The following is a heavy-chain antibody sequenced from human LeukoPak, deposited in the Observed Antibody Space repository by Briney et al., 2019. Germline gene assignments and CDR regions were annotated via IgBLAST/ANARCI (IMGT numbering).Heavy chain of an antibody. D-gene: IGHD6-19*01. V-gene: IGHV3-53*01. Sequence: GGSLRLSCAASGFTVISNYMSWVRQAPGKGLEWVSVIYSGGSTYYADSVKGRFTISRDNSKNTLYLQMNSLRAEDTAVYYCARDPGGYSSGCFDYWGQRTVVTVSS. CDR2: IYSGGST. CDR1: GFTVISNY. CDR3: ARDPGGYSSGCFDY. J-gene: IGHJ4*02.